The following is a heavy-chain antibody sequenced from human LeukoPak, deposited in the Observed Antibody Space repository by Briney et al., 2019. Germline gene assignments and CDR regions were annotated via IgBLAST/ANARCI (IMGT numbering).Heavy chain of an antibody. CDR3: ARAQYTMIVVVTFDY. D-gene: IGHD3-22*01. CDR2: IKQDGSEK. Sequence: PGGSLRLSCAASGFTFSSYWMSWVRQAPGKGLEWVANIKQDGSEKYYVDSVKGRFTISRDNAKNSLYLQMNSLRAEDTAVYYCARAQYTMIVVVTFDYWGQGTLVTVSS. V-gene: IGHV3-7*01. J-gene: IGHJ4*02. CDR1: GFTFSSYW.